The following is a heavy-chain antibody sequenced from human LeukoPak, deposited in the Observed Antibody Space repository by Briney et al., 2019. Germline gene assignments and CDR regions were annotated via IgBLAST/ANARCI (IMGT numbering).Heavy chain of an antibody. Sequence: SETLSLTCAVYGGSFSDYYWSWIRQPPGKGLEWIGYIYYSDVANYNPSLKSRVSISVDTSKNQFSLKLTSVTAADTAVYYCASDSGGRRDAFNIWGQGTMVTVSS. CDR1: GGSFSDYY. CDR3: ASDSGGRRDAFNI. V-gene: IGHV4-59*01. D-gene: IGHD2-8*02. CDR2: IYYSDVA. J-gene: IGHJ3*02.